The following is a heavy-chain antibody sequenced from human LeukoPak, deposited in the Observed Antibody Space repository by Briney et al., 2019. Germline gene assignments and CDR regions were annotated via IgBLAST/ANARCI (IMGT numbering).Heavy chain of an antibody. CDR1: GGSISSSSYY. CDR2: IYYSGST. J-gene: IGHJ3*01. D-gene: IGHD6-13*01. V-gene: IGHV4-39*07. Sequence: SETLSLTCTVSGGSISSSSYYWGWIRQPPGKGLEWIGSIYYSGSTYYNPSLKSRVTISVDTSKNQFSLKLSSVTAADTAVYYCARISSSNWYNERGAFDVWGQGTMVTVSS. CDR3: ARISSSNWYNERGAFDV.